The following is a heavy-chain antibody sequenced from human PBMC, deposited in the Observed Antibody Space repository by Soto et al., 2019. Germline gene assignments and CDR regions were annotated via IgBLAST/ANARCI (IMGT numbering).Heavy chain of an antibody. CDR2: ISATGGRT. Sequence: EVQLLESGGGLVQPGGSLRLSCAASGFTFGNYAMSWVRQAPGKGLEWVSSISATGGRTYYADSVKGRFTISRDTSKSTLNMQMRRQRREDTAVYCCALLGRKSHLHTGMVASGARPPSAYWGQGTLVTFSS. V-gene: IGHV3-23*01. CDR1: GFTFGNYA. CDR3: ALLGRKSHLHTGMVASGARPPSAY. D-gene: IGHD3-10*01. J-gene: IGHJ4*02.